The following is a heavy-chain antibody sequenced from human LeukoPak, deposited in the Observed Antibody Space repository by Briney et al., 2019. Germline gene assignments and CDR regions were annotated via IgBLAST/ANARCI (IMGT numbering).Heavy chain of an antibody. CDR1: GGSISSGSYY. D-gene: IGHD2-2*03. CDR2: IYYSGST. V-gene: IGHV4-39*01. J-gene: IGHJ4*02. CDR3: ARHGYCSSTSCYGLKF. Sequence: PSETLSLTCTVSGGSISSGSYYWGWIRQPPGKGLEWIGSIYYSGSTYYNPSLKSRVTISVDTSKNQFSLKLSSVTAADTAVYYCARHGYCSSTSCYGLKFWGQGTLVTVSS.